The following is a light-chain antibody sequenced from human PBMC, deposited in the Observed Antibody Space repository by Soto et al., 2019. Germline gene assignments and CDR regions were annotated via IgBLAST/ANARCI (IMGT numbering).Light chain of an antibody. J-gene: IGKJ4*01. CDR2: RAS. CDR1: QSINSN. CDR3: QQYNNWPRAT. Sequence: EIVMTQSPATLSLSPGERATLSCRASQSINSNLAWYQQKPGQAPRLFMFRASSRATGIPARFSGGGSGTEFNPTISSRKSEDFAVYYCQQYNNWPRATFGGGTKVDIK. V-gene: IGKV3-15*01.